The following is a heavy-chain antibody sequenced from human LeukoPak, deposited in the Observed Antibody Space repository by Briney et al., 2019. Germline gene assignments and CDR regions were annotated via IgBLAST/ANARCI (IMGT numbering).Heavy chain of an antibody. CDR1: GGSIRSSSYY. CDR2: IYYSGST. Sequence: SETPSLSCTVSGGSIRSSSYYWGWIRQPPGKGLEWIGTIYYSGSTYYNPSLKSRVTVSVDTSKNQFSLKLSSVTAADTAVYYCAGCSGASCYYITSPLYFDYWGQGTLVTVSS. J-gene: IGHJ4*02. V-gene: IGHV4-39*07. CDR3: AGCSGASCYYITSPLYFDY. D-gene: IGHD2-15*01.